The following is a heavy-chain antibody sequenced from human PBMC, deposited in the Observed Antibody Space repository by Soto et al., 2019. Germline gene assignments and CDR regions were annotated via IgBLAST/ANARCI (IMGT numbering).Heavy chain of an antibody. CDR1: GFSVNNNY. J-gene: IGHJ4*02. CDR3: AKLWGYYFES. CDR2: IYTRGTT. D-gene: IGHD2-21*01. V-gene: IGHV3-53*01. Sequence: PGGSLRLSWSAAGFSVNNNYMTWVRQAPGRRPEWVAVIYTRGTTHYADFATGRFTFSRDNSKHTLYLHMDSLRPEDTAVYYCAKLWGYYFESWGPGTLVTVSS.